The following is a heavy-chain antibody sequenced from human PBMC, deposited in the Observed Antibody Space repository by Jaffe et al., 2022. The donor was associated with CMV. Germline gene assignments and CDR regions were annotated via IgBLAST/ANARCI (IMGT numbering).Heavy chain of an antibody. CDR3: ARGWISIHAPYYFDY. J-gene: IGHJ4*02. CDR1: GGSFSGYY. D-gene: IGHD2-21*01. V-gene: IGHV4-34*01. CDR2: INHSGST. Sequence: QVQLQQWGAGLLKPSETLSLTCAVYGGSFSGYYWSWIRQPPGKGLEWIGEINHSGSTNYNPSLKSRVTISVDTSKNQFSLKLSSVTAADTAVYYCARGWISIHAPYYFDYWGQGTLVTVSS.